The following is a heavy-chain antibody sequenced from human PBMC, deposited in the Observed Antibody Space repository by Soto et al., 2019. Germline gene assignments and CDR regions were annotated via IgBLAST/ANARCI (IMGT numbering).Heavy chain of an antibody. CDR3: DCRPDNYFDRPGRRADPYYYGMDV. D-gene: IGHD3-9*01. CDR2: INVDNGNT. CDR1: GYSFSNYA. J-gene: IGHJ6*02. Sequence: QVQLVQSGAEVKKPGASVKVSCKASGYSFSNYAIHWVRQAPGQGLEWMGWINVDNGNTKYSQKLQDRVTITRDTSASTVYMEVSSLRSEETAVYDCDCRPDNYFDRPGRRADPYYYGMDVWGQGTTVTVSS. V-gene: IGHV1-3*01.